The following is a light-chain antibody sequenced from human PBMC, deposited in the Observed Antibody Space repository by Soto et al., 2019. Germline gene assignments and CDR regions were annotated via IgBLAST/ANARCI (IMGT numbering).Light chain of an antibody. V-gene: IGKV3-20*01. J-gene: IGKJ1*01. CDR2: GAS. Sequence: EIVCTQSPGPLSLSPGERATLSCRASQSVSSSYLAWYQQKPGQAPRLLIYGASSGATDIPARFGGSGSATEFTLTISRLEPEDFAVYYCQQYGSSPWTFGQGTKVDIK. CDR3: QQYGSSPWT. CDR1: QSVSSSY.